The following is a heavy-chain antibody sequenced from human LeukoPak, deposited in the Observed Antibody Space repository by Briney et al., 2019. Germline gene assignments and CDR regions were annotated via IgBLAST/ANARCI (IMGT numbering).Heavy chain of an antibody. J-gene: IGHJ5*02. D-gene: IGHD3-3*01. V-gene: IGHV1-69*05. CDR3: ARLLGRFLEWLRFDP. Sequence: SVKGACQASGGTFSSYAISWVRQAPGQGLERMGAIIPIFGTANYAQKFQGRVTITTDESTSTAYMELSSLRSEDTAVYYCARLLGRFLEWLRFDPWGQGTLVTVSS. CDR1: GGTFSSYA. CDR2: IIPIFGTA.